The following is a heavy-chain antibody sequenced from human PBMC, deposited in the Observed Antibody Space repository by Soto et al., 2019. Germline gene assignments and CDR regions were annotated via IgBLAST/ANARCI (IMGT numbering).Heavy chain of an antibody. Sequence: GRSLRLSCAASGFTFSSCAMSWVRQTPGKGLEWVSAISGGGSTTYYADSVKGRFTISRDNSKNTLYLQMNSLRAEDTAVYYCAEGLTTRAFDFWGQGTPVTVSS. CDR2: ISGGGSTT. CDR1: GFTFSSCA. J-gene: IGHJ4*02. CDR3: AEGLTTRAFDF. D-gene: IGHD2-15*01. V-gene: IGHV3-23*01.